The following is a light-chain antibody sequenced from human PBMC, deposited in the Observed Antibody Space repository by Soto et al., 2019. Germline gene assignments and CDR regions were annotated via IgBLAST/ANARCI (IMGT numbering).Light chain of an antibody. V-gene: IGLV2-8*01. J-gene: IGLJ1*01. Sequence: QSVLTQPPSASGSPGQSVTISCTGTSSDVGRYDYVSWYQQHPGKAPKLMIYEVTKRPSGVPDRFSGSKSGNTASLTVSGLLAEDEADYFCSSYAGSNTPYVFGTGTKLTVL. CDR1: SSDVGRYDY. CDR3: SSYAGSNTPYV. CDR2: EVT.